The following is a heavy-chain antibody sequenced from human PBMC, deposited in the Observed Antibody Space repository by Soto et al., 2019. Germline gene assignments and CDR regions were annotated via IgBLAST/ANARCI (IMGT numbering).Heavy chain of an antibody. D-gene: IGHD3-16*01. CDR2: IIPLFGTP. CDR1: GGTFTSHA. Sequence: ASVKVSFKVSGGTFTSHALSWVRQAPGQGLEWMGRIIPLFGTPNYAQRFQGRVTIIADESTNTAYMELSSLTSEDTAVYYCAAGIGITFGGVTREFDYWGQGTLVTVSS. V-gene: IGHV1-69*13. J-gene: IGHJ4*02. CDR3: AAGIGITFGGVTREFDY.